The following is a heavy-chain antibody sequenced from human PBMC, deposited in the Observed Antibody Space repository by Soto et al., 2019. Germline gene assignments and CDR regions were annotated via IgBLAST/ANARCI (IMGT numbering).Heavy chain of an antibody. D-gene: IGHD6-19*01. V-gene: IGHV3-30*18. CDR2: ISYDGSNK. CDR1: GFTFSSYG. J-gene: IGHJ5*02. CDR3: AKTHSSGWYDE. Sequence: QVQLVESGGGVVQPGRSLRLSCAASGFTFSSYGMHWVRQAPGKGLEWVAVISYDGSNKYYADSVKGRFTISRDNSKNTLYLQMNSLRAEDTAVYYCAKTHSSGWYDEWGQGTLVTVSS.